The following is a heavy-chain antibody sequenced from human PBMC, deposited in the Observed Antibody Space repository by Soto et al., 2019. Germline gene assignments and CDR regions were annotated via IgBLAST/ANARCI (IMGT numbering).Heavy chain of an antibody. D-gene: IGHD1-1*01. CDR2: IVVGSGNT. CDR1: GFTFISSA. Sequence: SVKVSCKASGFTFISSAVQWVRQARGQRLEWIGWIVVGSGNTNYAQKFQERVTITRDMSTSTAYMELSSLRYEDTAVYYCAADADDHLLYYYYGMDVWGQGTTVTVSS. J-gene: IGHJ6*02. CDR3: AADADDHLLYYYYGMDV. V-gene: IGHV1-58*01.